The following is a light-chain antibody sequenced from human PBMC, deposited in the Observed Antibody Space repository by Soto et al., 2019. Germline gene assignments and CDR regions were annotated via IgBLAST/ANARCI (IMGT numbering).Light chain of an antibody. CDR2: DVT. CDR1: SSDVGGYNY. J-gene: IGLJ1*01. Sequence: QSALTQPRSVSGSPGQSVTISCTGTSSDVGGYNYVSWYQQHPGKAPKLMIYDVTNRPSGVSYRFSGSKSGNTASLTISGLQAEDEADYYCNSYSSSSPYVFGTGSKVTVL. CDR3: NSYSSSSPYV. V-gene: IGLV2-11*01.